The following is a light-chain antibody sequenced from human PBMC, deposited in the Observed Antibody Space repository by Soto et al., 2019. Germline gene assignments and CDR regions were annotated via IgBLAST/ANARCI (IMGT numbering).Light chain of an antibody. Sequence: QSALTQPASVSGSPGQSITISCTGTSSDVGGYNYVSWYQQHPGKAPKLMIYDVSNRPSGVSNRFSGSKSGNTASLTISGRQAEDEADYYSSSYTSSSTLYVVFGGGTKLTVL. J-gene: IGLJ2*01. CDR2: DVS. CDR1: SSDVGGYNY. CDR3: SSYTSSSTLYVV. V-gene: IGLV2-14*01.